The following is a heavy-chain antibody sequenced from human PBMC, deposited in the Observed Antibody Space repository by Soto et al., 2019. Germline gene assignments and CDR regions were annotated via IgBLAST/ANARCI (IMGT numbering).Heavy chain of an antibody. CDR3: ARGRRRHSSGYYDYFDY. J-gene: IGHJ4*02. Sequence: SETLSLTCAFFGGTFSGYYWSGLRQPPGKGLEWIGEINHSGSTNYNPSLKSRVTISVDTSKNQFSLKLSSVTAADTAVYYCARGRRRHSSGYYDYFDYWGQG. CDR1: GGTFSGYY. V-gene: IGHV4-34*01. D-gene: IGHD3-22*01. CDR2: INHSGST.